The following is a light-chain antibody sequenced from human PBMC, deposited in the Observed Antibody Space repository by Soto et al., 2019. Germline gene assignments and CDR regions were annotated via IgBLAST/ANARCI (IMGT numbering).Light chain of an antibody. V-gene: IGLV2-23*01. CDR2: EGS. CDR1: SSDVGNYNL. J-gene: IGLJ1*01. Sequence: QSALTQPASVSGSPGQSITISCTGTSSDVGNYNLVSWYQQHPGKAPKLMIYEGSKRPSGVSNRFSGSKSGHTASLTISGLQAEDEADYYCCSYAGSSTVYVFGTGTKLTVL. CDR3: CSYAGSSTVYV.